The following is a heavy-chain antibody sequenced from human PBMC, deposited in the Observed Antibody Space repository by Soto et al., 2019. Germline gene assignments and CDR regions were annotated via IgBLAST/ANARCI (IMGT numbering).Heavy chain of an antibody. CDR2: IIPMFGTP. CDR3: ATGEGRDGYSFDY. Sequence: GASVKVSCKASGVTFNRQDMRWVRQAPGQGLEWMGGIIPMFGTPPYAEKFQDRVTITADESTGTAYLEWSSLTSEDTAVYYCATGEGRDGYSFDYWGTGTLVAV. CDR1: GVTFNRQD. V-gene: IGHV1-69*13. D-gene: IGHD5-12*01. J-gene: IGHJ4*02.